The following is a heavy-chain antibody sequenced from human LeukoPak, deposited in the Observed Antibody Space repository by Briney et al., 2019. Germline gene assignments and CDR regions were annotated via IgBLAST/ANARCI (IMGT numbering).Heavy chain of an antibody. J-gene: IGHJ5*02. CDR1: GFTFSSYS. V-gene: IGHV3-21*01. CDR2: ISSSSGYI. CDR3: ARDVWFVQLERGMEEIDP. D-gene: IGHD1-1*01. Sequence: PGGSLRLSCAASGFTFSSYSMNWVRQAPGKGLEWVSSISSSSGYIYYADSVKGRFTISRDNAKNSLYLQMNSLRAEDTAVYYCARDVWFVQLERGMEEIDPWGQGTLVTVSS.